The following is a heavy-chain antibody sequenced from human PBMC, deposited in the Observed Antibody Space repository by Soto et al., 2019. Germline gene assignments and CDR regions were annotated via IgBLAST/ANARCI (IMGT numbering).Heavy chain of an antibody. D-gene: IGHD6-13*01. CDR1: GYSFAGYW. Sequence: PGEYLKISCKGSGYSFAGYWITWVRQKPGKGLEWMGRIDPSDSQTYYSPSFRGHVTISVTKSITTVFLQWSSLRASDTAMYYCARQIYDSGTGPNFQYYFDSWGQGTPVTVSS. CDR3: ARQIYDSGTGPNFQYYFDS. CDR2: IDPSDSQT. V-gene: IGHV5-10-1*01. J-gene: IGHJ4*02.